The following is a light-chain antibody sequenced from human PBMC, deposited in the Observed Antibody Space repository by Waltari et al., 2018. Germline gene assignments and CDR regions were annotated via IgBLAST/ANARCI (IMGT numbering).Light chain of an antibody. J-gene: IGLJ2*01. CDR1: SSDVGTYNF. CDR2: EDS. Sequence: QSALTQPASVSGSPGQSITIPCTGTSSDVGTYNFVSWYQHHPGKAPKLLIYEDSKRPSGVSSAFSGSKSGNTASLTISRLQTEDEAYYYCCSYAGDSSVIFGGGTRLTVL. CDR3: CSYAGDSSVI. V-gene: IGLV2-23*01.